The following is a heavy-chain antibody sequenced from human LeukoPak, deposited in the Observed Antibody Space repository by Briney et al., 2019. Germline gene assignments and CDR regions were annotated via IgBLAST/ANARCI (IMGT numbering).Heavy chain of an antibody. V-gene: IGHV5-51*01. Sequence: GESLKISCEGSGYSFPSYWIGWARQMPGKGLEWMAIIFPGNSDTIYSPSFQGQVTISADKSIGTAYLQWRGLKASDTAVYYCVRHNNYALDYWGQGTLVTVSS. CDR2: IFPGNSDT. CDR3: VRHNNYALDY. D-gene: IGHD5-18*01. CDR1: GYSFPSYW. J-gene: IGHJ4*02.